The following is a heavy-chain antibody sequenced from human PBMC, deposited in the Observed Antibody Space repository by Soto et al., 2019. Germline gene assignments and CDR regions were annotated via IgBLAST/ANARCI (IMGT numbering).Heavy chain of an antibody. J-gene: IGHJ4*02. CDR2: VNPIVSMS. Sequence: GASVKVSCKASGDTFSFYTINWVRQAPGLGLEWMGRVNPIVSMSNYAQKFQGRVTITADKSTNTAYMQLSSLRSEDAAIYYCAASYGSGYRAFDYWGQGALVTAS. CDR1: GDTFSFYT. V-gene: IGHV1-69*02. D-gene: IGHD3-10*01. CDR3: AASYGSGYRAFDY.